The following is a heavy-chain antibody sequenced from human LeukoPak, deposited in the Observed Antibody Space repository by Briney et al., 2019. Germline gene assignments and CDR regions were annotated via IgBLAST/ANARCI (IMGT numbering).Heavy chain of an antibody. V-gene: IGHV4-61*02. D-gene: IGHD5-24*01. CDR1: GGSISSGSYY. J-gene: IGHJ5*02. Sequence: SETLSLTCTVSGGSISSGSYYWSWIRQPAGKGLEWIGRIYTSGSTNYNPSLKSRVAISVDTSKNQFSLKLSSVTAADTAVYYCARAKLGMMANWFDPWGQGTLVTVSS. CDR2: IYTSGST. CDR3: ARAKLGMMANWFDP.